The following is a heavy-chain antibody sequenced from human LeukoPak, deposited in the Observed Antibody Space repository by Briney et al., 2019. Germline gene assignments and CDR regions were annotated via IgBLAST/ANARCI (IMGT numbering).Heavy chain of an antibody. D-gene: IGHD6-19*01. CDR3: ARDGGGWYYYFDY. J-gene: IGHJ4*02. V-gene: IGHV1-69*05. Sequence: SVKVSCKASGGTFSSYAISWVRQAPGQGLEWMGGIIPIFGTANYAQKFQGRVTITTDESTSTAYMELSSLRSEDTAVYYCARDGGGWYYYFDYWGQGTLVTVSS. CDR1: GGTFSSYA. CDR2: IIPIFGTA.